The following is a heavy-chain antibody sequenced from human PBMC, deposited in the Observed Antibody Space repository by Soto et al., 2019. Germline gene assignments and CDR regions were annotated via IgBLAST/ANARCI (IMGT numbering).Heavy chain of an antibody. CDR1: GFTFSSYG. D-gene: IGHD5-18*01. Sequence: QVQLVESGGGVVQPGRSLRLSCAASGFTFSSYGMHWVRQAPGKGLEWVAVISYDGSNKYYADSVKGRFTISRDNSKNTLCLQMNRLRAEDTAVYYCAKVASYGYYYYGMDVWGQGTTVTVSS. J-gene: IGHJ6*02. CDR2: ISYDGSNK. V-gene: IGHV3-30*18. CDR3: AKVASYGYYYYGMDV.